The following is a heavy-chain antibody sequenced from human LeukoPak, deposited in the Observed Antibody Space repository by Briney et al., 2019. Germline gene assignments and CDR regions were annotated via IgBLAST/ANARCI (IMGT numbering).Heavy chain of an antibody. Sequence: SETLSLTCAVYGGSFSGYYWSWIRQPPGKGLEWIGEINHSGSTNYHPSLKSRVTISVDSSKNQCSLKLSSVTAADTAVYYCARGLGGTGGYSSGYYHYYYYYYMDVWGKGTTVTVSS. CDR2: INHSGST. CDR3: ARGLGGTGGYSSGYYHYYYYYYMDV. V-gene: IGHV4-34*01. J-gene: IGHJ6*03. D-gene: IGHD3-22*01. CDR1: GGSFSGYY.